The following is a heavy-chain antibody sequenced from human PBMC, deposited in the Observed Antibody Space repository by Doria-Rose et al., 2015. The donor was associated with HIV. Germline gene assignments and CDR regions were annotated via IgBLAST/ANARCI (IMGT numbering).Heavy chain of an antibody. J-gene: IGHJ4*02. D-gene: IGHD1-26*01. Sequence: QVQLQESGPGLVKPSETLSLTCSVSGGSISHYYWSWIRQPPGKGLEYIGDICYTGSTNYSPSLKSRVSISIDTYKNKFSLRLSSVTAADTAVYYCARVLSGTYDYWGQGTLVTVSS. CDR1: GGSISHYY. V-gene: IGHV4-59*01. CDR2: ICYTGST. CDR3: ARVLSGTYDY.